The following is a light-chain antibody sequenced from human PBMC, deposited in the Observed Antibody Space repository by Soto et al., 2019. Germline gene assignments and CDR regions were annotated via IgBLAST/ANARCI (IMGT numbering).Light chain of an antibody. CDR1: SSDVGVYNY. Sequence: QSVLIQPRSVSGSPGQSVTISCTGTSSDVGVYNYVSWYQQHPRKAPKLIIYDVSKRPSGVPDRFSGSKSGNTASLTISGLQAEDEADYYCCSYAGSYTGVFGGGTKLTVL. CDR3: CSYAGSYTGV. V-gene: IGLV2-11*01. J-gene: IGLJ3*02. CDR2: DVS.